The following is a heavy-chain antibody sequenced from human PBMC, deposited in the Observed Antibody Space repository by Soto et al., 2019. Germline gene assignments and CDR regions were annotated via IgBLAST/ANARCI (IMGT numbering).Heavy chain of an antibody. CDR2: IYTDDST. Sequence: EVQLVESGGGLVQPGGSLRLSCAASGFSVRNNFMSWVRQAPGKGLEWVSTIYTDDSTHYADSVKGRCTISRDISKSTPDLQMNGLRIEDTGVYFCARVSAGYSGYEPLDYWGQGTLVTVSS. V-gene: IGHV3-66*01. CDR3: ARVSAGYSGYEPLDY. CDR1: GFSVRNNF. D-gene: IGHD5-12*01. J-gene: IGHJ4*02.